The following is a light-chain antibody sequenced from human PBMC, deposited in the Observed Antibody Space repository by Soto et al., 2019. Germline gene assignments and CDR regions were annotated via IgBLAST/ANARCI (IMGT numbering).Light chain of an antibody. Sequence: DIVMTQSPLSLPVTTGEPASISCRSSQSLLHSNGYYYLDWYLQKPGQSPQLLIYLGSNRAAGVPDRFSGSGSGTDFTLKISRVEAEDVGVYYCMQALQTPPTFGGGTKVDIK. V-gene: IGKV2-28*01. CDR2: LGS. J-gene: IGKJ4*01. CDR1: QSLLHSNGYYY. CDR3: MQALQTPPT.